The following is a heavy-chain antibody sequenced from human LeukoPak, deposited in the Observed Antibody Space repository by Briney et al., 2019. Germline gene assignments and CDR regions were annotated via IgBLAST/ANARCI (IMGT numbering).Heavy chain of an antibody. D-gene: IGHD3-3*01. CDR2: IWYDGSKE. CDR1: AFTFSNYA. Sequence: GRSLRLSCAASAFTFSNYAMHWVRRAPGEGLEWVGMIWYDGSKENYADSVRGRFAISRDNVKNTLYLQMSSLRAEDTAVYYCARGERVNLWIFEGYDYWGRGTLVTVSS. CDR3: ARGERVNLWIFEGYDY. V-gene: IGHV3-33*01. J-gene: IGHJ4*02.